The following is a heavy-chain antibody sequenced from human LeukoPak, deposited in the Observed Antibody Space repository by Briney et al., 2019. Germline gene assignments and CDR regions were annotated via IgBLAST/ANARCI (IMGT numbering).Heavy chain of an antibody. D-gene: IGHD3-22*01. Sequence: SGTLSLTCTVSGGSISSSSYYWGWIRQPPGKGLEWIGSIYYSGSTYYNPSLKSRVTISVDTSKNQFSLKLSSVTAADTAVYYCARLLIAHYFDYWGQGTLVTVSS. J-gene: IGHJ4*02. CDR1: GGSISSSSYY. V-gene: IGHV4-39*01. CDR2: IYYSGST. CDR3: ARLLIAHYFDY.